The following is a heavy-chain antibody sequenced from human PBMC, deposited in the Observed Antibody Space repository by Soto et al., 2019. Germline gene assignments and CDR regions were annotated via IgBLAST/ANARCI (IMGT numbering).Heavy chain of an antibody. D-gene: IGHD2-2*01. CDR3: ARRGGYCSSTSCRNGHWFDP. J-gene: IGHJ5*02. V-gene: IGHV5-51*01. CDR2: TYPGDSDT. Sequence: GESLKISCKGSGYSFTSYWIGWVRQMPGKGLEWMGITYPGDSDTRYSPSFQGQVTISADKSISTAYLQWSSLKASDTAMYYCARRGGYCSSTSCRNGHWFDPWGQGTLVTVSS. CDR1: GYSFTSYW.